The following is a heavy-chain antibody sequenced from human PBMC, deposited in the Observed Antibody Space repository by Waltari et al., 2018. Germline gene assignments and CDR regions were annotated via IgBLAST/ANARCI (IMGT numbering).Heavy chain of an antibody. CDR3: ARDPRLRSSRPDVLDI. Sequence: EVQLVESGVGLVKPGGSLGISWAASGFVFSSYSLTWVRRAPGKGIEWFAFFSSTGNYVYYADSVKGRFTISRDNAKNSIFLQMSSLSADDTAEYYCARDPRLRSSRPDVLDIWGLGTMVIVSS. J-gene: IGHJ3*02. V-gene: IGHV3-21*01. D-gene: IGHD2-2*01. CDR2: FSSTGNYV. CDR1: GFVFSSYS.